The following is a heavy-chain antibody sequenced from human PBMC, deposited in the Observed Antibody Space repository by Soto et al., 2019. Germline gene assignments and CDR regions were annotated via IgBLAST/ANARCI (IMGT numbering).Heavy chain of an antibody. V-gene: IGHV4-4*07. CDR1: GGSITTPY. D-gene: IGHD5-18*01. CDR3: ARDYDVNTAVDYWYFDL. CDR2: IYPSGRA. Sequence: QVQLQESGPRLVTPSETLTLTCSLSGGSITTPYWGWIRQPPGKGLEFIGRIYPSGRAHYNPSLQSRVTMSVDTSKNQFSLNVNSVTAADTAIYYCARDYDVNTAVDYWYFDLWGRGTLVTVSS. J-gene: IGHJ2*01.